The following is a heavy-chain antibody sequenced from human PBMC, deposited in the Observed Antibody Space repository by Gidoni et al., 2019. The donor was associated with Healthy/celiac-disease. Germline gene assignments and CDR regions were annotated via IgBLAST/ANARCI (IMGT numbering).Heavy chain of an antibody. J-gene: IGHJ6*03. CDR3: ARSAAAGPYYYYMDV. D-gene: IGHD6-13*01. CDR2: IWYDGSNK. V-gene: IGHV3-33*01. CDR1: GFTFSSYG. Sequence: QVQLVESGGGVVQPGRSLRLSCAASGFTFSSYGMHWVRQAPGKGLEWVAVIWYDGSNKYYADSVKGRFTISRDNSKNTLYLQMNSLRAEDTAVYYCARSAAAGPYYYYMDVWGKGTTVTVSS.